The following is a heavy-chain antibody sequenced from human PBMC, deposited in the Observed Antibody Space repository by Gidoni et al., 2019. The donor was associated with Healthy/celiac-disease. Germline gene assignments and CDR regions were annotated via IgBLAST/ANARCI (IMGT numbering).Heavy chain of an antibody. J-gene: IGHJ5*02. CDR1: GGTFSSYA. Sequence: QVQLVQSGAAVKKPGSSVKVSCKASGGTFSSYAISWVRQAPGQGLEWMGVIIPIFGTANYAQKFQCRVTITADESTSTAYMELSSLRSEDTAVYYCARGRPLVAAGTKWFDPWGQGTLVTVSS. CDR3: ARGRPLVAAGTKWFDP. CDR2: IIPIFGTA. D-gene: IGHD6-13*01. V-gene: IGHV1-69*01.